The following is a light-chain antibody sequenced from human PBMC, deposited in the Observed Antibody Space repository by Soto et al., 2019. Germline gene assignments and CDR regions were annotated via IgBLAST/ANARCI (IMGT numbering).Light chain of an antibody. CDR3: QQYDSFPPT. V-gene: IGKV1D-16*01. CDR1: QRINSR. Sequence: DIQMTQSPSSLSASVGDTVTITCRASQRINSRLAWYQQKPKKAPKALIYGASSLQRWVPSRFRGSGSGTDFSLTIIGLQPEDFAIYFCQQYDSFPPTFGGGTKVEIQ. J-gene: IGKJ4*01. CDR2: GAS.